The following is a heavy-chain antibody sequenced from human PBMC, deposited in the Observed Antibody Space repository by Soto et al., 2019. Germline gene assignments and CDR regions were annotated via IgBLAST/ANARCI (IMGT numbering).Heavy chain of an antibody. V-gene: IGHV3-74*01. CDR2: INSDGSIT. CDR1: GFTFSSNW. Sequence: GGSLSLSSAASGFTFSSNWMHWVRQAPGKGLVWVSRINSDGSITSYADSVKGQFTISRDNAKNTVYLQMNSLRAEDTAVYYCARGSSSWYVSFDYWGQGILVTVSS. D-gene: IGHD6-13*01. CDR3: ARGSSSWYVSFDY. J-gene: IGHJ4*02.